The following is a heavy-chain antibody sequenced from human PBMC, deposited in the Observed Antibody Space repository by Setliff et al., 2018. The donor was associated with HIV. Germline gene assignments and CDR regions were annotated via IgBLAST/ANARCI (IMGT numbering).Heavy chain of an antibody. J-gene: IGHJ6*02. D-gene: IGHD2-2*03. CDR3: ARVDIVVVPAGPYYYYGMDV. CDR1: GGSFSGYY. V-gene: IGHV4-34*01. CDR2: INHSGST. Sequence: SETLSLTCAVYGGSFSGYYWSWIRQPPGKGLEWIGEINHSGSTNCNPSLKSRVTISVDTSKNQFSLKLSSVTAADTAVYYCARVDIVVVPAGPYYYYGMDVWGQGTTVTVSS.